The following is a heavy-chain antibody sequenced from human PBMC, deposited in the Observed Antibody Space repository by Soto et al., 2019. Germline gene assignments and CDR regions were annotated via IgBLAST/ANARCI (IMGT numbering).Heavy chain of an antibody. CDR3: AKDAIYNDGLWLMDS. CDR1: GFTMSTFA. Sequence: GGSLRLSCAGSGFTMSTFAMTWVRQAPGKGLECVCGRTGNGGQIHYADSVRGRFTISKDNSKNTLYLQMSSLRDEDTAIYYCAKDAIYNDGLWLMDSWGKGTLVTAS. V-gene: IGHV3-23*01. CDR2: RTGNGGQI. J-gene: IGHJ5*02. D-gene: IGHD2-21*01.